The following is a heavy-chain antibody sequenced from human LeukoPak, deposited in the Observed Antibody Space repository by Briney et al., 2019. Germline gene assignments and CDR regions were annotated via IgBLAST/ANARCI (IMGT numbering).Heavy chain of an antibody. CDR1: GYSISSGYY. D-gene: IGHD3-22*01. CDR2: INHSGST. CDR3: ARGLDYYDSSGYYGY. J-gene: IGHJ4*02. V-gene: IGHV4-38-2*02. Sequence: PSETLSLTCTVSGYSISSGYYWGWIRQPPGKGLEWIGEINHSGSTNYNPSLKSRLIISVDTSKNLFSLKLSSVTAADTAVYYCARGLDYYDSSGYYGYWGQGTLLTVSS.